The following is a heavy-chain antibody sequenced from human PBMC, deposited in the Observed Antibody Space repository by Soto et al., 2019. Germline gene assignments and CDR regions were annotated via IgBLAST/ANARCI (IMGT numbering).Heavy chain of an antibody. Sequence: GASVKVSCKVSGYTLTELSMHGVRQAPGKGLEWMGGFDPEDGETIYAQKFQGRVTMTEDTSTDTAYMELSSLRSEDTAVYYCATAGYSSGWPEPGFGPWGQGTLVTVSS. D-gene: IGHD6-19*01. CDR3: ATAGYSSGWPEPGFGP. CDR2: FDPEDGET. J-gene: IGHJ5*02. CDR1: GYTLTELS. V-gene: IGHV1-24*01.